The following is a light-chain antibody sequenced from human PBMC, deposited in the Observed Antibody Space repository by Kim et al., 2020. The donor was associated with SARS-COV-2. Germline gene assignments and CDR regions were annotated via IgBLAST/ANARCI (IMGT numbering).Light chain of an antibody. CDR1: QMIDTW. CDR2: LAS. Sequence: GDRVTITCRASQMIDTWLAWYQQKPGKAPKLLIYLASTLENGVPPRFSGSGSGAEFTLTINSLQPDDFATYYCQHYSRFPYTFGQGTKLEI. CDR3: QHYSRFPYT. J-gene: IGKJ2*01. V-gene: IGKV1-5*03.